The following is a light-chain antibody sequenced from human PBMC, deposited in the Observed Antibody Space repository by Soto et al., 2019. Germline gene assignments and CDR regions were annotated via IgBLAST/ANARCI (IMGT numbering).Light chain of an antibody. CDR2: GAS. V-gene: IGKV3-20*01. J-gene: IGKJ1*01. Sequence: EIVLTQSPGSLSLSPGERATLSSRASQSVSSSYLAWYQQKPGQAPRLLIYGASSRATGIPDRFSGRGSGTDFTLTTSRLEPEDVAVYYCQQYGSSPWRFGQGTKVEIK. CDR1: QSVSSSY. CDR3: QQYGSSPWR.